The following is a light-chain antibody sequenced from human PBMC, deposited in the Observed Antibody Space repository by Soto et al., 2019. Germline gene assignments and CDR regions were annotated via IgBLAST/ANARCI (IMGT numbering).Light chain of an antibody. Sequence: DIQMTQSPSSLSASLGDRVTITCRASQGIGVYLAWFQQHPGKVPRLLIYAASALQSGVPSRFSGSGSGTDFTLTISSLQPEDVATYYCQKYNSAPLTFGGGTKVEIE. CDR2: AAS. CDR1: QGIGVY. V-gene: IGKV1-27*01. CDR3: QKYNSAPLT. J-gene: IGKJ4*01.